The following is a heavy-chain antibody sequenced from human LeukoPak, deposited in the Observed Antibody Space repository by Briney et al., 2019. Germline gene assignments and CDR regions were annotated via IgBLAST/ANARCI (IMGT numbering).Heavy chain of an antibody. J-gene: IGHJ6*04. CDR1: GGTFSSYA. CDR3: ARGSYYDSSGYYSPKMDV. V-gene: IGHV1-69*05. CDR2: IIPIFGTA. Sequence: GASVKVSCKASGGTFSSYAISWVRQAPGQGLEWMGGIIPIFGTANYAQKFQGRVTITTDESTSTAYMELSSLRSEDTAIYYCARGSYYDSSGYYSPKMDVWGKGTTVTVSS. D-gene: IGHD3-22*01.